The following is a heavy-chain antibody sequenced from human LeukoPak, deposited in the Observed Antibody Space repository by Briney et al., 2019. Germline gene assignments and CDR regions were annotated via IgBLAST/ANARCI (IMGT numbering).Heavy chain of an antibody. V-gene: IGHV4-61*02. Sequence: SATLSLTCTVSGGSISSGSYYWRWIRQPAGKGLEWIGRIYTSGSTNYNPSLKSRVTISVDTSKNQFSLKLSSVTAADTAVYYCASLRTHCSSTSCYLDAFDIWGQGTMVTVSS. D-gene: IGHD2-2*01. CDR2: IYTSGST. CDR3: ASLRTHCSSTSCYLDAFDI. J-gene: IGHJ3*02. CDR1: GGSISSGSYY.